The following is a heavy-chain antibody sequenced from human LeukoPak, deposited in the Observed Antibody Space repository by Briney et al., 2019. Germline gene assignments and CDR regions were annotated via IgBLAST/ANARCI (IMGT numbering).Heavy chain of an antibody. J-gene: IGHJ6*02. V-gene: IGHV1-3*01. CDR2: INAGNGNT. D-gene: IGHD3-10*01. Sequence: INAGNGNTKYSQKFQGRVTITRDTSASTAYMELSSLRSEDTAAYYCARYYYGSGSYKGVDVWGQGTTVTVSS. CDR3: ARYYYGSGSYKGVDV.